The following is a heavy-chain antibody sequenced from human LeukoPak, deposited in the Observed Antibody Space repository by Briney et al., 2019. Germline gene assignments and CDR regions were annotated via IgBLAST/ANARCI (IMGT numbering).Heavy chain of an antibody. J-gene: IGHJ4*02. V-gene: IGHV3-21*01. CDR3: ARGQVSYYYDSSGYYSTPLDY. CDR2: ISTSSSYI. CDR1: GFTFSSYS. Sequence: PAGSLRLSCAASGFTFSSYSMNWVRQAPGKGLEWVSSISTSSSYIYYADSVKGRFTISRDNAKNSLYLQMNSLRAEDTAVYYCARGQVSYYYDSSGYYSTPLDYWGQGTLVTVSS. D-gene: IGHD3-22*01.